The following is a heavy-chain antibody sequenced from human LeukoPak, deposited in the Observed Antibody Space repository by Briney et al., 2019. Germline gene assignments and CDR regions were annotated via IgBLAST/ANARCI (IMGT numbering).Heavy chain of an antibody. V-gene: IGHV1-69*04. J-gene: IGHJ3*02. CDR3: TREGVYSPDPSSYHRDAFDI. D-gene: IGHD3-16*02. CDR1: GDNFNRYV. Sequence: GASVKFSCKANGDNFNRYVITWVRQAPGQGLEWMGRIIPILDVANFAQKFQGRVSITADKSTNTAHMELTSLRSEDTAVYYCTREGVYSPDPSSYHRDAFDIWGQGTVVTVSS. CDR2: IIPILDVA.